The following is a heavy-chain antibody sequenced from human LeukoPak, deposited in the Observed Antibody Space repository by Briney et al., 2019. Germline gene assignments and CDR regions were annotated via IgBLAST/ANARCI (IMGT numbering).Heavy chain of an antibody. CDR2: IYYSGTT. D-gene: IGHD1-26*01. Sequence: SETLSLTCTVSGGSISSYYWSWIRQPPGKGLEWIGYIYYSGTTNYNPSLRSRVTMSLDTSRNQFSLKLSSVTAADTAVYYCGRAKRGVGSTYFDYWGQGTLVTVSS. J-gene: IGHJ4*02. CDR3: GRAKRGVGSTYFDY. CDR1: GGSISSYY. V-gene: IGHV4-59*01.